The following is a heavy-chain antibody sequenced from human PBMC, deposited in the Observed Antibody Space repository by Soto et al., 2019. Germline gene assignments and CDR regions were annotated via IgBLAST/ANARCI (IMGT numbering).Heavy chain of an antibody. J-gene: IGHJ4*02. CDR3: ASSGYCSGGICYAFDC. CDR2: ISKDGSNK. CDR1: GFTFSKFD. D-gene: IGHD2-15*01. Sequence: PGGSLRLSCAASGFTFSKFDMHWVRQAPGKGLEWVAVISKDGSNKDYEDSVKGRFTTSRDNSKNTLYLQMNSLRAEDTAVYYCASSGYCSGGICYAFDCWGQGTLVTVSS. V-gene: IGHV3-30*03.